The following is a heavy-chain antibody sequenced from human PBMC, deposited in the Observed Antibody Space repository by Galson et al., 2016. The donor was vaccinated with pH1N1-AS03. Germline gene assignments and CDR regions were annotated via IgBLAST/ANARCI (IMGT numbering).Heavy chain of an antibody. CDR2: IAAVGTT. CDR1: GFTVSTYD. Sequence: SLRLSCAASGFTVSTYDMHWVRQSAGGGLEWVSLIAAVGTTKYAGSVKGRFTIFRDNVKNSLYLQMNNLRAEDTALYYCAVWGYISNTHGLDVWGKGTTVTVSS. CDR3: AVWGYISNTHGLDV. D-gene: IGHD5-18*01. J-gene: IGHJ6*04. V-gene: IGHV3-13*01.